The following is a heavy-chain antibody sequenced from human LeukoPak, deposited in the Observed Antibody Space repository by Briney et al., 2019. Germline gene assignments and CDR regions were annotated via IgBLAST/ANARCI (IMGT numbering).Heavy chain of an antibody. D-gene: IGHD1-14*01. J-gene: IGHJ6*03. Sequence: GGSLRLSCAASGFTLSSYGMSWVRQAPGKGLEWVSAISGSGGSTFYADSVKGRFTISRDNAKNSLYLQMNSLRAEDTAVYYCARVGPWVNPDYYYHYMDVWAKGTTVTVSS. V-gene: IGHV3-23*01. CDR2: ISGSGGST. CDR1: GFTLSSYG. CDR3: ARVGPWVNPDYYYHYMDV.